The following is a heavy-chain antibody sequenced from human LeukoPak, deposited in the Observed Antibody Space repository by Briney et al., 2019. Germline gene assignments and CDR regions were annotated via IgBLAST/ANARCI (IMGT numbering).Heavy chain of an antibody. CDR3: ASGYSSGWYQLDY. D-gene: IGHD6-19*01. CDR1: GGTFSSYA. V-gene: IGHV1-69*13. Sequence: SVKVSCKASGGTFSSYAISWVRQAPGQGLEWMGGIIPIFGTANYAQKFQGRVTITADESTSTAYMELSSLRAEDTAVYYCASGYSSGWYQLDYWGQGTLVTVSS. J-gene: IGHJ4*02. CDR2: IIPIFGTA.